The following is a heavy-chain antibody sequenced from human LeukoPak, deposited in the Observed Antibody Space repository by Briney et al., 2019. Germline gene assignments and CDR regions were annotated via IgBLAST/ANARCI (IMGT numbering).Heavy chain of an antibody. D-gene: IGHD2-2*01. CDR1: GFTFSSYG. CDR3: AKDRLLWDIVVAPAGY. V-gene: IGHV3-30*02. Sequence: GGSLRLSCAASGFTFSSYGMHWVRQAPGKGLEWVAFIRYDGSNKYYADSVKGRFTISRDNSKNTLYLQMNSLRAEDTAVYYCAKDRLLWDIVVAPAGYWGQGTLVTVSS. CDR2: IRYDGSNK. J-gene: IGHJ4*02.